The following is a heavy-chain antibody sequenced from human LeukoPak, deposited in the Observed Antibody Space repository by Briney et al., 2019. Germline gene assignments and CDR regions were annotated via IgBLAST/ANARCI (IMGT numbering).Heavy chain of an antibody. CDR2: TYDGVST. CDR1: TGSMSGYY. CDR3: ARGTEMTPIPGSYSFNY. Sequence: PSETLSLTCTVSTGSMSGYYWTWIRQPAGKGLEWIGCTYDGVSTYYNPSLQNRVTISFDTSNNQFSLRMTSVTATDTPVYYCARGTEMTPIPGSYSFNYWGRGALVSVSS. D-gene: IGHD5-24*01. J-gene: IGHJ4*02. V-gene: IGHV4-4*07.